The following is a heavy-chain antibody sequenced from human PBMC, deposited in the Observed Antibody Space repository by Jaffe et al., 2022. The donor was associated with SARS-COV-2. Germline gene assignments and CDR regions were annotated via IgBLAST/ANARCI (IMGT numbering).Heavy chain of an antibody. CDR2: ISYDGSNK. CDR1: GFTFSSYA. D-gene: IGHD3-22*01. J-gene: IGHJ4*02. CDR3: ARHPFFPEGRMYYYDSSGPS. V-gene: IGHV3-30*04. Sequence: QVQLVESGGGVVQPGRSLRLSCAASGFTFSSYAMHWVRQAPGKGLEWVAVISYDGSNKYYADSVKGRFTISRDNSKNTLYLQMNSLRAEDTAVYYCARHPFFPEGRMYYYDSSGPSWGQGTLVTVSS.